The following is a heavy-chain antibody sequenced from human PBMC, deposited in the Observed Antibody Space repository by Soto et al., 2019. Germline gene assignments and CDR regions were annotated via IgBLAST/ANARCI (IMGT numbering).Heavy chain of an antibody. V-gene: IGHV1-69*06. Sequence: QVPLVQSGAEVKKPGSSVKVSCKASGGTFSSLAISWVRQAPGQGLEWMGGLVPVFGTAIYAQKFQDRVTITADKSTRTSYMELSRLRSEDTAVYYCARSPGVFDYWGQGTLVTVSS. CDR1: GGTFSSLA. CDR2: LVPVFGTA. CDR3: ARSPGVFDY. J-gene: IGHJ4*02. D-gene: IGHD3-10*01.